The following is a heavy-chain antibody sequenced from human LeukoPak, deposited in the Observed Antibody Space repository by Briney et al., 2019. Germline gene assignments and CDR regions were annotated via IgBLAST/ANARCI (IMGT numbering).Heavy chain of an antibody. CDR1: GGSISSSSFY. V-gene: IGHV4-39*07. CDR3: ARVNVMREGRFDY. CDR2: MSYSGST. Sequence: SETLSLTCTVSGGSISSSSFYWGWIRQPPGKGLEWVGTMSYSGSTYYNPSLKSRVTVSVDTSKNQFSLNLNSVTAADTAVYYCARVNVMREGRFDYWGQGTLVTVSS. J-gene: IGHJ4*02.